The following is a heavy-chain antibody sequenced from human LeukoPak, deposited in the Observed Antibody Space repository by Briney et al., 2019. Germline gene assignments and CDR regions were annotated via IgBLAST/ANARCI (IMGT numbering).Heavy chain of an antibody. CDR1: GFTFNKYA. CDR3: VKDWAYYGSETYYDY. V-gene: IGHV3-64D*09. D-gene: IGHD3-10*01. Sequence: GGSLRLSCSASGFTFNKYALHWVRQAPGKGLEYVSAISTNGGSTYYADSVKGRFTISRDNSKNTLYLQMSSLRAEDTAAYYCVKDWAYYGSETYYDYWGQGTLVTVSS. CDR2: ISTNGGST. J-gene: IGHJ4*02.